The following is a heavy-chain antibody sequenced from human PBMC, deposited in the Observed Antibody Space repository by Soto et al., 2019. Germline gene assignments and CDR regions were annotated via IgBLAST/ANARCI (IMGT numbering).Heavy chain of an antibody. CDR1: GDSFANYW. J-gene: IGHJ5*02. Sequence: VQFQKVSSKGSGDSFANYWSSWVRQMPGKGLEWMGRIDPSDSYTSYSPSFQGHVTISADKSISTAFLQWSSLKASDTAMYYCARLSQLVHGPRGQGTPVTRSS. CDR2: IDPSDSYT. D-gene: IGHD6-13*01. V-gene: IGHV5-10-1*01. CDR3: ARLSQLVHGP.